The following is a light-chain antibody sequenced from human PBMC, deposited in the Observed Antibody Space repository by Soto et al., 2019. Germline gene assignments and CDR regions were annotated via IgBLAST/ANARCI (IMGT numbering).Light chain of an antibody. Sequence: QSALTQPASVSGSPGQSITISCTGTSSDVGSYKFVSWYQQYPGKAPTLIIYEGSERPSGVSDRFSGSKSGNTASLTISGLQPGDEADYFCCSYAGGSNVFGTGTKVTVL. CDR2: EGS. CDR1: SSDVGSYKF. CDR3: CSYAGGSNV. V-gene: IGLV2-23*03. J-gene: IGLJ1*01.